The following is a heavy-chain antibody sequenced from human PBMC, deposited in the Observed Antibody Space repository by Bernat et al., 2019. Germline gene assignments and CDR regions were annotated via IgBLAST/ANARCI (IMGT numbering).Heavy chain of an antibody. CDR1: GFTFSSYS. V-gene: IGHV3-48*01. J-gene: IGHJ4*02. CDR3: ATRDYRTN. Sequence: EVQLVESGGGLVQPGGSLRLSCAASGFTFSSYSMNWVRQAPGKGLEWVSYISSSSSTIYYADSVKGRFTISRDNVKNSLYLQMNSLRSEDTAVYYCATRDYRTNWGQGTLVTVSS. CDR2: ISSSSSTI. D-gene: IGHD4-11*01.